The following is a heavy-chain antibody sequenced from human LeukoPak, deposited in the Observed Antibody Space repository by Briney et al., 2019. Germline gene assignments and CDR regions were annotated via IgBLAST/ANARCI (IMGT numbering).Heavy chain of an antibody. D-gene: IGHD3-16*01. J-gene: IGHJ3*02. V-gene: IGHV3-64*01. CDR2: ISSNGGST. Sequence: GGSLRLSCAASGFTFSSYAMHWVRQAPGKGLEHVSAISSNGGSTYYANSVKGRFTISRDNSKNTLYLQMGSLRAEDMAVYYCARDSFADAFDIWGQGTMVTVSS. CDR3: ARDSFADAFDI. CDR1: GFTFSSYA.